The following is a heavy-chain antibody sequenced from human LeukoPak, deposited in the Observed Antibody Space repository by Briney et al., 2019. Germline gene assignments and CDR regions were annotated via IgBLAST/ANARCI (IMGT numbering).Heavy chain of an antibody. CDR2: INGDGSST. V-gene: IGHV3-74*01. CDR1: GFTFNSHW. Sequence: GGSLRLSCAASGFTFNSHWMHWARQAPGKGLVWVSRINGDGSSTTYADSVRGRFTISRDDAKNTLYLEMNSLRAEDTAVYYCAREWHDAFDIWGQGTMVTVSS. D-gene: IGHD5-24*01. J-gene: IGHJ3*02. CDR3: AREWHDAFDI.